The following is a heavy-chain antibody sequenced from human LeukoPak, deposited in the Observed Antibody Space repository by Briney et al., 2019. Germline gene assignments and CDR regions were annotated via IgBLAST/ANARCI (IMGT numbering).Heavy chain of an antibody. D-gene: IGHD6-19*01. Sequence: GGSLRLSCSASGFTFSSYAMHWVRQAPGKGLEYVSAISSNGGSTYYADSVKGRFTISRDNSKNTLYLQMNSLRAEDTAVYYCARVLGSSGCIDYWGQGTLVTVSS. CDR3: ARVLGSSGCIDY. V-gene: IGHV3-64*04. J-gene: IGHJ4*02. CDR1: GFTFSSYA. CDR2: ISSNGGST.